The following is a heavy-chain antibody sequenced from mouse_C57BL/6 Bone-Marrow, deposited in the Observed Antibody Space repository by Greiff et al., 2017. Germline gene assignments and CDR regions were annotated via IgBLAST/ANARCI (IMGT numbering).Heavy chain of an antibody. V-gene: IGHV14-4*01. J-gene: IGHJ3*01. CDR3: TRIAY. CDR1: GFNFKDDY. CDR2: IDPENGDT. Sequence: VQLKQSGAELVRPGASVKLSCTASGFNFKDDYMHWVKQRPEQGLEWIGWIDPENGDTEYATKFQGKATITVDTSSNTAYLQLNRLTSEDTAVYCCTRIAYWGQGTLVTVSA.